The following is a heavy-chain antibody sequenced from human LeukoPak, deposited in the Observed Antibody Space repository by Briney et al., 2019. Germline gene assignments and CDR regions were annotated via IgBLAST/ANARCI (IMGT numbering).Heavy chain of an antibody. D-gene: IGHD3-22*01. CDR2: ISAYNGNT. V-gene: IGHV1-18*01. Sequence: ASVKVSCKASGYTFTSYGISWVRQAPGQGLEWMGWISAYNGNTNYAQKLQGRVTMTTDTSTSTAYMELRSLRSDDTAVYYCARVAYYDNTQGRYMDVWGKGTTVTISS. CDR3: ARVAYYDNTQGRYMDV. J-gene: IGHJ6*03. CDR1: GYTFTSYG.